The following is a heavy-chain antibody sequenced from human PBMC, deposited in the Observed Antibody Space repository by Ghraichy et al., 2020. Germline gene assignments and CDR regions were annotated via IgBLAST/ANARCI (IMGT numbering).Heavy chain of an antibody. J-gene: IGHJ5*02. CDR3: TSLIVAAGATNP. CDR2: IRSKANSYAT. Sequence: GGSLRLSCAASEFTFSGFAMHWVRQASGKGLEWVGRIRSKANSYATAYAASVKGRFTISRDDSKNTAYLQMNSLKTEDTAVYYCTSLIVAAGATNPWGQGTLVTVSS. D-gene: IGHD6-13*01. CDR1: EFTFSGFA. V-gene: IGHV3-73*01.